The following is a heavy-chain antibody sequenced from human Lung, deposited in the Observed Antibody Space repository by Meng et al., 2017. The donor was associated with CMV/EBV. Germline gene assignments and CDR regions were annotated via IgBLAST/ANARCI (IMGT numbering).Heavy chain of an antibody. Sequence: LXXTASGGSISSSSYYWGWIRQPPGKGLEWIGSIYYSGSTYYNPSLKSRVTISVDTSKNQFSLKLSSVTAADTAVYYCARQRPVLDAFVIWGQGTXVTVAS. V-gene: IGHV4-39*01. CDR2: IYYSGST. CDR1: GGSISSSSYY. J-gene: IGHJ3*02. D-gene: IGHD5/OR15-5a*01. CDR3: ARQRPVLDAFVI.